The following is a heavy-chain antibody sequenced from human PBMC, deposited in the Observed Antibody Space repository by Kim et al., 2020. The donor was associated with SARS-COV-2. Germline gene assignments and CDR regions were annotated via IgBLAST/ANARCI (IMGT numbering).Heavy chain of an antibody. CDR3: VHGTFFPY. D-gene: IGHD1-26*01. J-gene: IGHJ4*02. V-gene: IGHV3-74*03. CDR2: DGAVT. Sequence: DGAVTLYGDSGKGRFTVSRDNAKNILYLQMNSLRDDDTAVYYCVHGTFFPYWGQGALVTVSS.